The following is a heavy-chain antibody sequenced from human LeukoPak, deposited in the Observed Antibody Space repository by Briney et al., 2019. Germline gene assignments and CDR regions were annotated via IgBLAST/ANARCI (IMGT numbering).Heavy chain of an antibody. D-gene: IGHD3-16*01. CDR2: IYHSGNA. Sequence: SETLSLTCTVSGGSISSGTYYWGWIRRPPGKGLEWIGSIYHSGNAYYNQSLMSRVTISVDTSKNQFSLKVSSATAADTAVYYCARDLRGAYMDCFDYWGQGTLVTVSS. V-gene: IGHV4-39*07. CDR1: GGSISSGTYY. J-gene: IGHJ4*02. CDR3: ARDLRGAYMDCFDY.